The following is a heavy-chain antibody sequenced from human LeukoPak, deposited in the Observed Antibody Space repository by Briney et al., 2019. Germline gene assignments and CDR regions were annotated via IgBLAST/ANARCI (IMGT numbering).Heavy chain of an antibody. CDR1: GFTFSSCA. J-gene: IGHJ4*02. Sequence: GGSLRLSCEASGFTFSSCAMSWVRQAPGKGLAWVSSISGSGGSPYYADSLKGQFTISRDNSKNTLYLQMNSLRAEDTAVYYCAGRIAVAGTLEYWGQGTLVTVSS. CDR2: ISGSGGSP. CDR3: AGRIAVAGTLEY. V-gene: IGHV3-23*01. D-gene: IGHD6-19*01.